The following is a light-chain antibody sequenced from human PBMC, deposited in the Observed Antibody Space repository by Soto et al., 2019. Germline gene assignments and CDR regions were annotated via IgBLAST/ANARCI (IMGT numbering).Light chain of an antibody. V-gene: IGLV4-69*01. Sequence: QPVLTQSPSASASLGASVKLTCTLSSGHISYAIAWHQKQPGKGPRYLMDLNNDGSHTKGDGIPDRFSGSSSGADRYLIISSLQSEDEADYYCQTWGTGFQFFGGGTKLT. CDR2: LNNDGSH. J-gene: IGLJ2*01. CDR3: QTWGTGFQF. CDR1: SGHISYA.